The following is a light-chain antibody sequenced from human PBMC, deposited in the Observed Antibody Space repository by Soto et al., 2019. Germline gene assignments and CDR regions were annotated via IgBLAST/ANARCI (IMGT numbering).Light chain of an antibody. J-gene: IGKJ5*01. CDR1: QSVSSY. Sequence: EIVLTQSPATLSLSPGDRATLSCRASQSVSSYLAWYQQKPGQAPRLLIYDASNRATGIPARFSGSGSGTDFTLTISSLEAEDFAVYYCQQRSIWPPITLGQGTRLEFK. CDR3: QQRSIWPPIT. CDR2: DAS. V-gene: IGKV3-11*01.